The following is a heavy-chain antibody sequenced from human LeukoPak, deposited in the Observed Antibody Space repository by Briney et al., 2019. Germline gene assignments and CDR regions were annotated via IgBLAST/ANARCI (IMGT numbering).Heavy chain of an antibody. V-gene: IGHV3-33*01. D-gene: IGHD4-17*01. Sequence: GGSLRLSCAASGFTFSSYGMHWVRQAPGKGXXXVAVMWYDGSNKYYADSVKGRFTISRDNSKNTLYLQMNSLRAEDTAVYYCARAYYGDYFLDYWGQGTLVTVSS. CDR3: ARAYYGDYFLDY. CDR1: GFTFSSYG. J-gene: IGHJ4*02. CDR2: MWYDGSNK.